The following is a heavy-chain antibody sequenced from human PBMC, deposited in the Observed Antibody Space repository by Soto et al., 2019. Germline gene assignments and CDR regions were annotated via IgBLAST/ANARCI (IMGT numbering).Heavy chain of an antibody. J-gene: IGHJ6*02. CDR2: LKSDGAIR. D-gene: IGHD2-21*01. CDR3: ARLSGDHSAFFFYGLDV. V-gene: IGHV3-74*01. Sequence: PGGSLRLSCVASGFTFNIHWMSWVRQVPGQGLEWLSGLKSDGAIRSYADSVKGRFILSRDNARNTLFLQMNSLRAEDTAVYYCARLSGDHSAFFFYGLDVWGQGTTVTVSS. CDR1: GFTFNIHW.